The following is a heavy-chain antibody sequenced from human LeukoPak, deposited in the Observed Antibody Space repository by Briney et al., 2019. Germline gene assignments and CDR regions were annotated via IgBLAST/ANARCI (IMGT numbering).Heavy chain of an antibody. Sequence: GGSLRLSCAASGFTFSSYWMSWVRQAPGKGLEWVAHIKQDGSEKYYVDSVKGRFTISRDNAKNSLYLQMNSLRAEDTAVYYCARRDIVVVPAAIDYYYGMDVWGQGTTVTVSS. J-gene: IGHJ6*02. D-gene: IGHD2-2*02. CDR1: GFTFSSYW. CDR3: ARRDIVVVPAAIDYYYGMDV. CDR2: IKQDGSEK. V-gene: IGHV3-7*01.